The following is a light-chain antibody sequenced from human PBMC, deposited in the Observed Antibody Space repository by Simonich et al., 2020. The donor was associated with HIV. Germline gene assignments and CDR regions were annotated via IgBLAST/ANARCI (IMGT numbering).Light chain of an antibody. CDR1: QRVSSY. Sequence: EIVLTQSPATLSLSPGERATRSCRASQRVSSYLAWYQQKPGQAPRLLIYGASIRATAFPARFSGSGSGTEFTLTISSLQSEDFAVYYCQQYNNWPGTFGGGTKVEIK. V-gene: IGKV3-15*01. CDR2: GAS. CDR3: QQYNNWPGT. J-gene: IGKJ4*01.